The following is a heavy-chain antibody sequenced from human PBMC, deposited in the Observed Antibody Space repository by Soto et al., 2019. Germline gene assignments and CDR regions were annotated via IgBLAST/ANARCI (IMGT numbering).Heavy chain of an antibody. Sequence: PSETLSLTCTVSGGSISSSSYYWGWIRQPPGKGLEWIGSIYYSGSTYYNPSLKSRVTISVDTSKNQFSLKLSSGTAADTAGYYCATRLYRQMLFLGLENYFAYWGQGTLVTVSS. CDR3: ATRLYRQMLFLGLENYFAY. CDR2: IYYSGST. CDR1: GGSISSSSYY. V-gene: IGHV4-39*01. J-gene: IGHJ4*02. D-gene: IGHD2-2*01.